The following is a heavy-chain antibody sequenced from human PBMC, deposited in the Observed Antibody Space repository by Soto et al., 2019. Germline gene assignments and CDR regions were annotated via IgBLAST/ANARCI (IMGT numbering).Heavy chain of an antibody. CDR3: ARDQYYFDSSGYYDF. Sequence: QIQLVQSGAEVKKPGASVRVSCETSGYTFVSYGISWVRQAPGQGLEWMGWISPYNGNTNYAEKFKDRVPLTTDTCTDTAFLDLRSLSSDDTAVDFCARDQYYFDSSGYYDFWGQATLVNVSS. CDR2: ISPYNGNT. J-gene: IGHJ4*02. V-gene: IGHV1-18*04. D-gene: IGHD3-22*01. CDR1: GYTFVSYG.